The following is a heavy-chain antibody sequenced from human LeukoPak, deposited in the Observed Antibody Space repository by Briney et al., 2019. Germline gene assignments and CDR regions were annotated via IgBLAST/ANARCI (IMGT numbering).Heavy chain of an antibody. CDR2: INPSGGST. CDR3: ARALYSSGWYDY. Sequence: GASVKVSRKSSGYTFPSYYMHWVRQAPGQGLEWMGIINPSGGSTSYAQKFQGRVTMTRDTSTCTVYVELSSLGSEDTAVYYCARALYSSGWYDYWGQGTLVTVSS. V-gene: IGHV1-46*01. CDR1: GYTFPSYY. J-gene: IGHJ4*02. D-gene: IGHD6-19*01.